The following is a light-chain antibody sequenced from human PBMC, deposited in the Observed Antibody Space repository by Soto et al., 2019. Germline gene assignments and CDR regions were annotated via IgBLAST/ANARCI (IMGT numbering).Light chain of an antibody. CDR1: QSVSSS. V-gene: IGKV3-15*01. Sequence: ELVMSQSPATLSVSPVESATLSCRASQSVSSSLAWDQQKPGQAPRLLIYGASTRATGIPARFSGSGSGTEFTLTISSLQSEDFAIYYCQQYNNWPLWTFGQGTKVDIK. CDR3: QQYNNWPLWT. CDR2: GAS. J-gene: IGKJ1*01.